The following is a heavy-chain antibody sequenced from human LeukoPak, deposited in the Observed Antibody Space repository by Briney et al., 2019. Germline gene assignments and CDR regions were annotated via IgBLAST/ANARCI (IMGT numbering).Heavy chain of an antibody. CDR2: IYYSGST. CDR1: GGSISSSSYY. D-gene: IGHD7-27*01. Sequence: SETLSLTCTVSGGSISSSSYYWGWIRQPPGKGLEWIGSIYYSGSTYYNPSLKSRVTISVDTSKNQFSLKLSSVTAADTAVYYCGSGHWGAFDIWGQGTMVTVSS. V-gene: IGHV4-39*01. CDR3: GSGHWGAFDI. J-gene: IGHJ3*02.